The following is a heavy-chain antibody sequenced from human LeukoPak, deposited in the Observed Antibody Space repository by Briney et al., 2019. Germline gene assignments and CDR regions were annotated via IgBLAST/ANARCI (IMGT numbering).Heavy chain of an antibody. V-gene: IGHV4-59*01. CDR1: GGSINNYY. D-gene: IGHD2-15*01. CDR3: ARYLCTGGSCHGFDY. J-gene: IGHJ4*02. Sequence: SETLSLTCTVSGGSINNYYCSWIRQPPGKGLEWIGYIYYSGSTNYNPSLKSRVTISVDTSKNRFSLRLTSMTAADTAVYYCARYLCTGGSCHGFDYWGQGILVTVSS. CDR2: IYYSGST.